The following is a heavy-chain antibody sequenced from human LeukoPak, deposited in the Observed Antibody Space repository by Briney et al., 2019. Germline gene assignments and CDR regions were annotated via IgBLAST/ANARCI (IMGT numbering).Heavy chain of an antibody. Sequence: GASVKVSCKASGGTFSSYAISWVRQAPGQGLEWMGGIIPIFGTANYAQKFQGRVTITTDESTSTAYMELSSLRSEDTAVYYCAGSIFGVANPPPYYYYYMDVWGKGTTVTVSS. CDR1: GGTFSSYA. J-gene: IGHJ6*03. D-gene: IGHD3-3*02. V-gene: IGHV1-69*05. CDR3: AGSIFGVANPPPYYYYYMDV. CDR2: IIPIFGTA.